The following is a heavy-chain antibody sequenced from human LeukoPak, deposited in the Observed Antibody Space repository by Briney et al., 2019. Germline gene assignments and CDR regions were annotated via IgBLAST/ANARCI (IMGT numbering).Heavy chain of an antibody. CDR1: QFNFSTYA. Sequence: PGGSLRLSCAASQFNFSTYAMSWVRQAPGKGLEWVSSISSSSVYKFYADSVKGRFTVSRDNAKSSLYLQMNSLRAEDTAVYYCAREDYNNYDIWGQGTLVTVSS. V-gene: IGHV3-21*01. CDR3: AREDYNNYDI. J-gene: IGHJ4*02. D-gene: IGHD3-22*01. CDR2: ISSSSVYK.